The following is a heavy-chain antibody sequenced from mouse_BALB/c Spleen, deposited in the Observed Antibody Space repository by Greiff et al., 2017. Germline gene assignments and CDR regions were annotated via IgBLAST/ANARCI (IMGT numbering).Heavy chain of an antibody. D-gene: IGHD1-1*01. CDR2: INSNGGST. CDR1: GFTFSSYG. Sequence: DVKLVESGGGLVQPGGSLKLSCAASGFTFSSYGMSWVRQTPDKRLELVATINSNGGSTYYPDSVKGRFTISRDNAKNTLYLQMSSLKSEDTAMYYCARENYGSSYAYWGQGTLVTVSA. J-gene: IGHJ3*01. CDR3: ARENYGSSYAY. V-gene: IGHV5-6-3*01.